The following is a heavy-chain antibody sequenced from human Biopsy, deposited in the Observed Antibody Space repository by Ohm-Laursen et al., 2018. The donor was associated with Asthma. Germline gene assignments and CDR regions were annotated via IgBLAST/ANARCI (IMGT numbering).Heavy chain of an antibody. CDR1: GFTFGDYW. J-gene: IGHJ1*01. CDR2: IKHDGTEK. D-gene: IGHD3-3*02. V-gene: IGHV3-7*01. Sequence: GSLRLSCSASGFTFGDYWMSWVRQVPGKGLEWVANIKHDGTEKNHEDSLKGRFTISRDNAKNSLYLQMNSLRAEDTAVYYCARTFHFWSPYHAEHYQLWGQGTLVTVPS. CDR3: ARTFHFWSPYHAEHYQL.